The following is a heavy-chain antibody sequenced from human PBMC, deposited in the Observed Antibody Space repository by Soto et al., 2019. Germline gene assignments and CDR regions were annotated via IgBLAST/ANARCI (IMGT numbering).Heavy chain of an antibody. V-gene: IGHV3-23*01. J-gene: IGHJ6*02. CDR3: ARDLAWKRGKVGRYYYGMDV. CDR2: ISSNSDTT. CDR1: GFIFSTYA. D-gene: IGHD1-1*01. Sequence: GGSLRLSCAASGFIFSTYAMNWVRQAPGEGLEWVSAISSNSDTTFYAESVRGRFTISRDNTKNSLYLQMDSLRVEDTAVYYCARDLAWKRGKVGRYYYGMDVWGQGTTVTVSS.